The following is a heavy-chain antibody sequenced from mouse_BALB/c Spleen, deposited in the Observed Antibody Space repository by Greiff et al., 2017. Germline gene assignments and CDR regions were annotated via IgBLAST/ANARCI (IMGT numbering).Heavy chain of an antibody. Sequence: VQLQQPGAELVKPGAPVKLSCKASGYTFTSYWMNWVKQRPGRGLEWIGRIDPSDSETHYNQKFKDKATLTVDKSSSTAYIQLSSLTSEDSAVYYCARSTSSYYGNYFDYWGQGTTLTVSS. D-gene: IGHD2-10*01. CDR2: IDPSDSET. V-gene: IGHV1-69*02. CDR3: ARSTSSYYGNYFDY. J-gene: IGHJ2*01. CDR1: GYTFTSYW.